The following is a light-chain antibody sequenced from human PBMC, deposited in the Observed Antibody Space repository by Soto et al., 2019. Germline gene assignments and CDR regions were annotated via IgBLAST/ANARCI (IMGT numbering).Light chain of an antibody. CDR2: KAS. J-gene: IGKJ4*01. V-gene: IGKV1-5*03. CDR1: QSISNW. CDR3: HQFSFSHT. Sequence: DIQMTQSPSTLSASVGDRVTITCRASQSISNWLAWYQQKPGKAPKLLIYKASTLESGVPSRFSGTGSGTEFTLTISRLQPDHFATYYCHQFSFSHTFGGGTKVEIK.